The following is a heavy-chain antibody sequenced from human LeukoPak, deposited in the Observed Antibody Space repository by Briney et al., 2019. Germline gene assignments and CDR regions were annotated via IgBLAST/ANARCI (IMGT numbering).Heavy chain of an antibody. CDR1: GGSISSSNW. V-gene: IGHV4-4*02. D-gene: IGHD3-3*02. CDR3: ARKWHFWSGYYGY. J-gene: IGHJ4*02. CDR2: IYHSGST. Sequence: SETLSLTCAVSGGSISSSNWWSWVRQPPGKGLEWIGEIYHSGSTNYNPSLKSRVTISVDTSKNQFSLKLSSVTAADTAVYYCARKWHFWSGYYGYWGQGTLVTVSS.